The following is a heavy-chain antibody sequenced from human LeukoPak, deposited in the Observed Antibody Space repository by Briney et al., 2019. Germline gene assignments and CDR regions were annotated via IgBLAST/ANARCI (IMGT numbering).Heavy chain of an antibody. V-gene: IGHV4-59*01. Sequence: SETLSLTCTVSGGSISSYYWSWIRQPPGKGLEWIGYIYYSGSTNYDPSLKSRVTISVDTSKNQFSLKLSSVTAADTAVYYCARDKSPNYYYYYGMDVWGQGTTVTVSS. CDR2: IYYSGST. J-gene: IGHJ6*02. CDR1: GGSISSYY. CDR3: ARDKSPNYYYYYGMDV.